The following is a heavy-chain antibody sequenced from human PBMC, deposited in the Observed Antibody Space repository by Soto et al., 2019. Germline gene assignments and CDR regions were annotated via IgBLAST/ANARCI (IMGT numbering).Heavy chain of an antibody. CDR2: IFSSGSA. CDR1: GGSISNYY. Sequence: SETLSLTCTVSGGSISNYYWSWIRQAPGKGLEWIGYIFSSGSAHYSPSLKSRVTMSVDTSKNQFSLKLTSVTAADTAVYYCARDRLYSRNWYEIDHWGQGTLVTVSS. V-gene: IGHV4-59*01. D-gene: IGHD6-13*01. CDR3: ARDRLYSRNWYEIDH. J-gene: IGHJ4*02.